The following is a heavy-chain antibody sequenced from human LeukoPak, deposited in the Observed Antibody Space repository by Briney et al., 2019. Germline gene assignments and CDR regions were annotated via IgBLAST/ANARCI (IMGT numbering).Heavy chain of an antibody. Sequence: PSETLSLTCAVYGRSFSGYYWSWIRQPPGKGLEWIGYIYYSGGTNYNPSLKSRVTISVDTSKNQFSLKLSSVTAADTAVYYCARGLNWFDPWGQGTLVTVSS. D-gene: IGHD3-22*01. V-gene: IGHV4-59*01. CDR3: ARGLNWFDP. CDR1: GRSFSGYY. J-gene: IGHJ5*02. CDR2: IYYSGGT.